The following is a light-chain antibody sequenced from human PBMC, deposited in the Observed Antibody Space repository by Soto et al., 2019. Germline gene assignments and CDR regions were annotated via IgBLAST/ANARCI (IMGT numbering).Light chain of an antibody. CDR1: SSDVGIYNY. Sequence: QSVLTQPASVSGSPGQSIAISCTGSSSDVGIYNYVSWYQQHPGKVPKLIIYEVTNRPSGVSNRFSGSKSGNTASLTISGLQVEDEADYYCSSYTTSSTRVFGTGTRSPS. V-gene: IGLV2-14*01. CDR2: EVT. CDR3: SSYTTSSTRV. J-gene: IGLJ1*01.